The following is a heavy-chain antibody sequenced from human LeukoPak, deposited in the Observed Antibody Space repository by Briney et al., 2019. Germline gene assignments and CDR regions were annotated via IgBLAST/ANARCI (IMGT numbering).Heavy chain of an antibody. J-gene: IGHJ6*02. CDR3: AREVAYYGMAV. CDR2: TYSGGST. Sequence: GGSLRLSCAASGFTVSSNYMSWVRQAPGEGLEWVSGTYSGGSTYYADSVKGRFTISRDNSKNTLYLQMNSLSAEDRAVYYCAREVAYYGMAVGGQGTTVTVSS. CDR1: GFTVSSNY. V-gene: IGHV3-53*01. D-gene: IGHD2-15*01.